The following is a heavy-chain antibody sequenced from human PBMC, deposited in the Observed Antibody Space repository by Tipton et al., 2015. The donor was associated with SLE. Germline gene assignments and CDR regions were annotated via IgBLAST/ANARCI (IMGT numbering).Heavy chain of an antibody. CDR1: GGSLSGYY. CDR2: INNSGGT. V-gene: IGHV4-34*01. CDR3: ARLMYYYGSGDD. Sequence: TLSLTCAVYGGSLSGYYWTWIRPPPGKGLEWIGEINNSGGTKYNPSLQSRVTISVDTSKNQFSLNLRSVTAADTAVYYCARLMYYYGSGDDWGQGTLVTVSS. J-gene: IGHJ4*02. D-gene: IGHD3-10*01.